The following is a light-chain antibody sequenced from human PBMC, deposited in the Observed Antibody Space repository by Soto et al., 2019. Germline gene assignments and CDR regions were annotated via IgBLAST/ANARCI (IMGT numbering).Light chain of an antibody. CDR2: DAS. Sequence: IQMTQSPSSLSASVGDRVTITCQASQDITNYLIWYQQKPGKAPKLLIYDASILGTGVSSRFSGSGSETHFSLTIRSLQPEDIATYYCQQFDSVPCTFGQGTKLEIK. J-gene: IGKJ2*02. CDR1: QDITNY. V-gene: IGKV1-33*01. CDR3: QQFDSVPCT.